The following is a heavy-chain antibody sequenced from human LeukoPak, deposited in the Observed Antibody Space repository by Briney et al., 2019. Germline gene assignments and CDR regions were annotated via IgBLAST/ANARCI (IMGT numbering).Heavy chain of an antibody. V-gene: IGHV1-69*05. J-gene: IGHJ6*03. CDR2: IIPPFGTG. D-gene: IGHD3-10*01. CDR3: ARGVLGRSHRSMDV. Sequence: SVKVSCKASGGTFSSYGISWVRQTPGQGPEWMGGIIPPFGTGNYAQKFQGTVTITMDESTSTAYMEVSSLGSEDTAVYFCARGVLGRSHRSMDVWGKGTTVTVSS. CDR1: GGTFSSYG.